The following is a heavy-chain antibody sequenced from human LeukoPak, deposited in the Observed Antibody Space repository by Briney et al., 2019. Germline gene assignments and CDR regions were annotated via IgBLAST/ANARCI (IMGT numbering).Heavy chain of an antibody. CDR2: ISGSDSST. CDR1: GFTFSSYA. Sequence: GGSLRLSCAASGFTFSSYAMSWVRQAPGKGLEWVSAISGSDSSTYYADSVKGRFTISRDNSKNTLYLQMNSLRAEDTAVYYCAKDYYYDSSGYYSSFDYWGQGTLVTVSS. D-gene: IGHD3-22*01. J-gene: IGHJ4*02. CDR3: AKDYYYDSSGYYSSFDY. V-gene: IGHV3-23*01.